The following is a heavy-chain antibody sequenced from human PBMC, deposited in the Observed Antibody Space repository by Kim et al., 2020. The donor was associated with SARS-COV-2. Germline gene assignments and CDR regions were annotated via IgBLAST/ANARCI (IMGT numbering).Heavy chain of an antibody. D-gene: IGHD3-10*01. Sequence: GGSLRLSCAASGFTVSSNYMSWVRQAPGKGLEWVAVIYSGGSTYYADSVKGRFTISRDNSKNTLYLQMNSLRAEETAVYYCARTSLGAEPGYYFDYWGQGTLVTVSS. CDR3: ARTSLGAEPGYYFDY. CDR1: GFTVSSNY. CDR2: IYSGGST. J-gene: IGHJ4*02. V-gene: IGHV3-53*01.